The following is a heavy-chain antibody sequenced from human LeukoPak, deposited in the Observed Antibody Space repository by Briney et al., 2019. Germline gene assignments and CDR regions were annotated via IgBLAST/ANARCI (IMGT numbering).Heavy chain of an antibody. Sequence: PSETLSLTRTVSGGSISSYYWSWIRQPPGKGLEWIGYIYHSGTTNYNPSLKSRVTISVDTSKSQFPLKLSSVTAADTAIYYCARNIVGPRQVDYWGQGTLVTVSS. CDR3: ARNIVGPRQVDY. V-gene: IGHV4-59*01. CDR2: IYHSGTT. J-gene: IGHJ4*02. D-gene: IGHD1-26*01. CDR1: GGSISSYY.